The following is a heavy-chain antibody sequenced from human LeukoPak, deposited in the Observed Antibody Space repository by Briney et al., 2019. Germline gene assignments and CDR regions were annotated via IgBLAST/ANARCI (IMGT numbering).Heavy chain of an antibody. CDR3: ARVPLRAVAGTHPHFDY. V-gene: IGHV3-74*01. D-gene: IGHD6-19*01. CDR2: INSDGSST. J-gene: IGHJ4*02. Sequence: GGSLRLSCAASGFTFSSYWMHWVRQAPGKGLVWVSRINSDGSSTSYADSVKGRFTITRDNAKNTLYLQMNSLRAEDTAVYYCARVPLRAVAGTHPHFDYWGQGTLVTVPS. CDR1: GFTFSSYW.